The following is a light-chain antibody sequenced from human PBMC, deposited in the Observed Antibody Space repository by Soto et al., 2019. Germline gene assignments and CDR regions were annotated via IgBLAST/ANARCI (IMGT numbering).Light chain of an antibody. J-gene: IGLJ2*01. CDR2: GND. CDR3: AAWDGSLSAVV. CDR1: SSNIGSNA. V-gene: IGLV1-44*01. Sequence: QSVLTQPPSASGTPGQRVTISCSGSSSNIGSNAVNWYQHIPGTAPKLLIYGNDQRPSGVPDRLSGSKSGTSASLAISGLQSEDEADYYCAAWDGSLSAVVFGGGTKLTVL.